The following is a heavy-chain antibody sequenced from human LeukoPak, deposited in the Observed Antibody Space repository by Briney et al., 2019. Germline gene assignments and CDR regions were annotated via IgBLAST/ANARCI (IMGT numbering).Heavy chain of an antibody. V-gene: IGHV4-59*12. Sequence: SETLSLTCTVSGGSISSYYWSWIRQPPGKGLEWIGYIYYSGSTNYNPSLKSRVTISVDTSKNQFSLKLSSVTAADTAVYYCARRRKGNYYGSGSYPFDYWGQGTLVTVSS. D-gene: IGHD3-10*01. J-gene: IGHJ4*02. CDR3: ARRRKGNYYGSGSYPFDY. CDR1: GGSISSYY. CDR2: IYYSGST.